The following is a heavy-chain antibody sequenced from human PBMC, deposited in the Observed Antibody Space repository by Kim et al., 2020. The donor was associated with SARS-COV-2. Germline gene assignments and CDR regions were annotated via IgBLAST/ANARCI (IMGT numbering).Heavy chain of an antibody. Sequence: GGSLRLSCAASGFTFSDYYMSWIRQAPGKGLEWVAYISSSGSAIYYADSVKGRFTISRDNAKNSLYLQMNSLRAEDTAVYYCARAPDYGDYPPVTDYCMGVWGDGTTVTASS. D-gene: IGHD4-17*01. CDR3: ARAPDYGDYPPVTDYCMGV. CDR2: ISSSGSAI. CDR1: GFTFSDYY. V-gene: IGHV3-11*01. J-gene: IGHJ6*01.